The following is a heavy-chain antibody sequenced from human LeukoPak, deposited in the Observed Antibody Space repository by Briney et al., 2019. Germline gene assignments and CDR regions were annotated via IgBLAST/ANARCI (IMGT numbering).Heavy chain of an antibody. CDR1: GGSFSGYY. Sequence: SETLSLTCAVYGGSFSGYYWSWIRQPPGKGLEWIGEINHSGSTNYNPSLESRVTISVDTSKNQFSLKLSSVTAADTAVYYCARSRHSPMGRPSIAARPRWFDPWGQGTLVTVSS. CDR2: INHSGST. CDR3: ARSRHSPMGRPSIAARPRWFDP. D-gene: IGHD6-6*01. J-gene: IGHJ5*02. V-gene: IGHV4-34*01.